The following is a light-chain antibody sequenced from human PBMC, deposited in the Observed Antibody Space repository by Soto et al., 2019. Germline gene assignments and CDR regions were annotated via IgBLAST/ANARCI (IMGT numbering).Light chain of an antibody. V-gene: IGKV3D-15*01. CDR2: DAS. CDR3: QEYYVWNT. Sequence: EIVMTQSPATLSVSPGERAIFSCRASQSVDSKLACYQQKLGQAPRLLIYDASTRATGIPARFSGSWSGTDFNLTISSLQSEDFAIYYCQEYYVWNTFGGGTKVEIK. CDR1: QSVDSK. J-gene: IGKJ4*01.